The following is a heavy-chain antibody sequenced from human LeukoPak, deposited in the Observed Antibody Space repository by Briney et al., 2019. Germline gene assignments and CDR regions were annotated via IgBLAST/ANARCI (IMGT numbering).Heavy chain of an antibody. J-gene: IGHJ6*02. V-gene: IGHV3-11*01. Sequence: GGSLRLSCADSGFTFSDYYMSWIRQAPGKGLEWVSYISSSGSTIYYADSVKGRFTISRDNAKNSLYLQMNSLRAEDTAVYYCTKQTGQQLVYYYYYGMDVWGQGTTVTVSS. D-gene: IGHD6-13*01. CDR2: ISSSGSTI. CDR1: GFTFSDYY. CDR3: TKQTGQQLVYYYYYGMDV.